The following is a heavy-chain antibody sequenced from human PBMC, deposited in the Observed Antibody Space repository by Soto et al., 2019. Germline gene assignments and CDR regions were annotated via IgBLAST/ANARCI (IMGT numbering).Heavy chain of an antibody. CDR1: GGTFSSYT. D-gene: IGHD2-2*02. V-gene: IGHV1-69*13. J-gene: IGHJ6*02. CDR2: IIPIFGTA. Sequence: KISWASVKVSCKASGGTFSSYTISWVRQAPGQGLEWMGGIIPIFGTANYAQKFQGRVTITADESTSTAYMELSSLRSEDTAVYYCAREPRHCSSTSCYSGRAFGPYYYYYGMDVWGQGTTVTVSS. CDR3: AREPRHCSSTSCYSGRAFGPYYYYYGMDV.